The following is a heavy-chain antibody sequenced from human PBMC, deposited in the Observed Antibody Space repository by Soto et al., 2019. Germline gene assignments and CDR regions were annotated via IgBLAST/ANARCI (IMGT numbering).Heavy chain of an antibody. J-gene: IGHJ4*02. Sequence: PSETLSLTCAVSGYSISSGYYWGWIRQPPGKGLEWIGSIYHSGSTYYNPSLKSRVTISVDTSKNQFSLKLSSVTAADTAVYYCARYPPTARTFDYWGQGTLVTVYS. CDR1: GYSISSGYY. D-gene: IGHD2-21*02. V-gene: IGHV4-38-2*01. CDR2: IYHSGST. CDR3: ARYPPTARTFDY.